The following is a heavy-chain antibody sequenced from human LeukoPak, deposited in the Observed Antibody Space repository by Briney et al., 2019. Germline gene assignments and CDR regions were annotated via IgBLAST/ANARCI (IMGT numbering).Heavy chain of an antibody. Sequence: SQTLSLTCTVSGGSISSGSYYWSWIRQPAGKGLEWIGRVYTSGSTNYNPSLKSRVTISVDTSKNQFSLKLSSVTAADTAVYYCARVSSEWLVPDYWGQGSLVTVSS. CDR1: GGSISSGSYY. D-gene: IGHD6-19*01. V-gene: IGHV4-61*02. CDR2: VYTSGST. CDR3: ARVSSEWLVPDY. J-gene: IGHJ4*02.